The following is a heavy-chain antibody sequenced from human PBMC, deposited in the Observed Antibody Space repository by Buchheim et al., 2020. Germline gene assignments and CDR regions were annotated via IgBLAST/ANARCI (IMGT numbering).Heavy chain of an antibody. Sequence: HLVESGGDVVQPGGSVRLSCAASGFGFSTSGMSWVRQAPGKGLEWLSYISCSSDEIVYADSVKGRFTISRDNGKHSLYLQMNGLEVEDTAVYFCARGWSNGRDVYWGRGT. CDR1: GFGFSTSG. CDR2: ISCSSDEI. CDR3: ARGWSNGRDVY. D-gene: IGHD1/OR15-1a*01. J-gene: IGHJ4*02. V-gene: IGHV3-48*04.